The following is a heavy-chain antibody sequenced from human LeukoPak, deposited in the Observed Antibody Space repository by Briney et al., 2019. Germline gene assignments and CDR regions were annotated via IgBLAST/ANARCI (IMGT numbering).Heavy chain of an antibody. J-gene: IGHJ4*02. CDR1: GFTFSSYA. Sequence: PGGSLRLSCAASGFTFSSYAMSWVRQAPGRGLEWVSAISGSGGSTYYADSVKGRFTISRDNSKNTLYLQMNSLRAEDTSVYYSAKVLARFYYDSSGFIFDYWGQGTRVTVSS. V-gene: IGHV3-23*01. D-gene: IGHD3-22*01. CDR2: ISGSGGST. CDR3: AKVLARFYYDSSGFIFDY.